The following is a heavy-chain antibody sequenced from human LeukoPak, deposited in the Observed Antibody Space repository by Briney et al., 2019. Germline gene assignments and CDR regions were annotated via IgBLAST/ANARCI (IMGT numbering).Heavy chain of an antibody. CDR2: VRSKADSYAT. D-gene: IGHD7-27*01. CDR1: GFTFSVSD. V-gene: IGHV3-73*01. J-gene: IGHJ4*02. CDR3: TRHMGNAATRFDY. Sequence: GGSLRLSCAASGFTFSVSDVHWVRQASGKGLEWVGRVRSKADSYATGYAASLKGRFTISRDDSKDTAYLQMNSLKTEDTAVYYCTRHMGNAATRFDYWGQGTRVTVSS.